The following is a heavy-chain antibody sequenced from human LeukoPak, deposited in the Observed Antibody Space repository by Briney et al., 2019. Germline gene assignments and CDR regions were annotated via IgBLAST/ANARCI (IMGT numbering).Heavy chain of an antibody. CDR2: ISGSGENT. CDR1: GFTFTNSA. CDR3: AKDFFDY. J-gene: IGHJ4*02. V-gene: IGHV3-23*01. Sequence: GGSLRLSCAASGFTFTNSAMSWVRQAPGKGLEWVSAISGSGENTYYADSVKGRFTISRDNSKNTLYLQMNSLRAEDTAVYYCAKDFFDYWGQGTLVTVSS.